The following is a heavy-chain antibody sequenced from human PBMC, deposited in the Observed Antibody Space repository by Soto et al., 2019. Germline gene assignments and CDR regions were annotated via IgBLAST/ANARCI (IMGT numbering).Heavy chain of an antibody. J-gene: IGHJ4*02. CDR1: GGSISSYY. Sequence: QVQLQESGPGLVKPSETLSLTCTVSGGSISSYYWSWIRQPPGKGLEWIGYIYYSGSTNYNPSLKSRVTISVDTSKNQFSLKLSSVTAADTAVYYCARVGQQLVSGTYYFDYWGQGTLVTVSS. D-gene: IGHD6-13*01. CDR3: ARVGQQLVSGTYYFDY. V-gene: IGHV4-59*01. CDR2: IYYSGST.